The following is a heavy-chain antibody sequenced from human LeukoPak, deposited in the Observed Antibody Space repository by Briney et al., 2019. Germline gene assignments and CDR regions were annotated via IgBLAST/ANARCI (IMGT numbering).Heavy chain of an antibody. D-gene: IGHD6-19*01. CDR2: IDYSGET. CDR3: ARDSGPLAFDI. Sequence: SETLSLTCTVSGGSISTYYWSWIRQSPGKGLEWIGCIDYSGETNYNPSLKRRVTISVDTSKNQFSLKLSSVTAADTAVYYCARDSGPLAFDIWGQGTMVTVSS. CDR1: GGSISTYY. J-gene: IGHJ3*02. V-gene: IGHV4-59*01.